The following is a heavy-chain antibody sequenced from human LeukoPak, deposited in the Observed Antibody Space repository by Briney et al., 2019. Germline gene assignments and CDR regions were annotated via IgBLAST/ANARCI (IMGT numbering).Heavy chain of an antibody. CDR1: GYTFTSYD. CDR2: MNPNSGNT. D-gene: IGHD3-22*01. CDR3: ARVIVVANDAFDI. J-gene: IGHJ3*02. Sequence: EASVKVSCKASGYTFTSYDINWVRQATGQGLEWMGWMNPNSGNTGYAQKFQGRVTMTRNTSISTAYMELSSLRSEDTAVYYCARVIVVANDAFDIWGQGTKVTVSS. V-gene: IGHV1-8*01.